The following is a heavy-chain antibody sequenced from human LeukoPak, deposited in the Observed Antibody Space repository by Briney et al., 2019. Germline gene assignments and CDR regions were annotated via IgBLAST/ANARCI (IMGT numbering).Heavy chain of an antibody. CDR2: INPNSGGT. J-gene: IGHJ5*02. Sequence: ASVKVSCKASGYTFTGYYMHWVRQAPGQGLEWMGWINPNSGGTNYAQKFQGRVTMTRDTSISTAYMELSRLRSDDMAVYYCARIYGSGSNWFDPWGQGTLVTVSS. CDR1: GYTFTGYY. V-gene: IGHV1-2*02. D-gene: IGHD3-10*01. CDR3: ARIYGSGSNWFDP.